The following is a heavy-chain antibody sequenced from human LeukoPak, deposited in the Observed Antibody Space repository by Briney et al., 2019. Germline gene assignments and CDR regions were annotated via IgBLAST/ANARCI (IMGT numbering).Heavy chain of an antibody. V-gene: IGHV4-39*01. Sequence: SETPSLTCTVSGGSIRSSTYYWAWIRQPPGKGLEWIGTIHYTGPTYYKPSLKSRVTISVDTSKNQFSLNLSSVTAADTTFYYCARLGGYYDPPDYWGQGTLVTVSS. CDR3: ARLGGYYDPPDY. CDR1: GGSIRSSTYY. D-gene: IGHD3-22*01. J-gene: IGHJ4*02. CDR2: IHYTGPT.